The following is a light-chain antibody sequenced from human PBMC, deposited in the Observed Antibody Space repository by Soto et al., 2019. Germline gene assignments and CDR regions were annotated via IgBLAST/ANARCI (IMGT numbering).Light chain of an antibody. V-gene: IGLV2-14*01. CDR3: SSYITSVTYV. Sequence: QSVLTQPASVSGSPGQSITISCTGTSSDVGAYNSVSWYQQHPGKAPKLIIYDVSTRPSGISDRFSGSKSGNTASLTISGLQAEDESDYYCSSYITSVTYVFGTGTKVTVL. J-gene: IGLJ1*01. CDR2: DVS. CDR1: SSDVGAYNS.